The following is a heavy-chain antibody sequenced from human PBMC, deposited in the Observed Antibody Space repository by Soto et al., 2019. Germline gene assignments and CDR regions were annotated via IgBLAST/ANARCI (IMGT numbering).Heavy chain of an antibody. V-gene: IGHV4-61*03. CDR3: ARGAGFSYASTWFDI. CDR1: GASISGGTYY. J-gene: IGHJ5*02. Sequence: SETVSLTCTVSGASISGGTYYWTWIRQAPGKGLEWVGHIYYTGSTNYNPALNDRVTISVDTSKNHFSLQLTSVAAADTAVYYCARGAGFSYASTWFDIWGQGTLVTVSS. D-gene: IGHD5-18*01. CDR2: IYYTGST.